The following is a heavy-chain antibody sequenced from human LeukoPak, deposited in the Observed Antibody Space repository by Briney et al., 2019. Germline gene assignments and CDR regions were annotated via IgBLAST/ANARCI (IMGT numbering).Heavy chain of an antibody. CDR2: ISSSGDTI. Sequence: HPGGSLRLSCAASGFTFSSYWMSWVRQAPGKGLEWVSYISSSGDTIFYADSVKGRFTISRDNAKNSLYLQMNSLRAEDTAVYYCARDGANYYGSGSYSAYFDYWGQGTLVTVSS. CDR1: GFTFSSYW. V-gene: IGHV3-48*04. D-gene: IGHD3-10*01. CDR3: ARDGANYYGSGSYSAYFDY. J-gene: IGHJ4*02.